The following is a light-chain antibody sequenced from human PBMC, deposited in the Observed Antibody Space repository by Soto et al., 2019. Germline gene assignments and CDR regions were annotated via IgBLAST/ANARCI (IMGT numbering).Light chain of an antibody. V-gene: IGLV2-14*01. Sequence: QSALTQPASVSGSPGQSITISYTGTSSDVGGYNYVSWYQQHPGKAPKLMIYEVSNRPSGVSNRFSGSKSGNTASLTISGLQAEDEADYYCSSYTSSSTRPFGTGTKVTVL. CDR2: EVS. CDR1: SSDVGGYNY. J-gene: IGLJ1*01. CDR3: SSYTSSSTRP.